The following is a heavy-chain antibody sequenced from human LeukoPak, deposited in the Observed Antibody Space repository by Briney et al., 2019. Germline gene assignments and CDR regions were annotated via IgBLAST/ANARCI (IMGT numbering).Heavy chain of an antibody. CDR2: IYYSGST. Sequence: SETLSLTCTASGGSISSSSYYWGWIRQPPGKGLEWIGSIYYSGSTYYNPSLKSRVTISVDTSKNQFSLKLSSVTAADTAVYYCASLQGMYNWFDPWGQGTLVTVSS. CDR3: ASLQGMYNWFDP. V-gene: IGHV4-39*07. CDR1: GGSISSSSYY. J-gene: IGHJ5*02.